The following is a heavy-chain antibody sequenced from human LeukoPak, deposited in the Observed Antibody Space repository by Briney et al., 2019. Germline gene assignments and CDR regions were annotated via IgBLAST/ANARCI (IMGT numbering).Heavy chain of an antibody. D-gene: IGHD3-22*01. CDR3: ARGGGTEWLLVPFEY. CDR2: MNHNSGNT. V-gene: IGHV1-8*01. CDR1: GYTFTNYD. J-gene: IGHJ4*02. Sequence: ASVKVSCKASGYTFTNYDINWVGQAAGQGVEGMGWMNHNSGNTGYAQKFQGRVTMTRNTSISTAYMDLSSLRSDDTAVYYCARGGGTEWLLVPFEYWGQGTLVTVSS.